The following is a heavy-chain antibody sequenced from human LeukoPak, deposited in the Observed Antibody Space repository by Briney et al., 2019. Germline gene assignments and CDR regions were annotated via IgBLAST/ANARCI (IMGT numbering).Heavy chain of an antibody. D-gene: IGHD3-16*02. Sequence: PGGSLRLSCAASGFTFSSYAMSWVRQAPGKGLEWVSAISGSGGSTYYADSVKGRFTISRDNSKNTLYLQMNSLRAEDTAVYYCAKIAGDYDYVWGSYRYSLADYWGQGTLVTVSS. CDR1: GFTFSSYA. V-gene: IGHV3-23*01. CDR2: ISGSGGST. CDR3: AKIAGDYDYVWGSYRYSLADY. J-gene: IGHJ4*02.